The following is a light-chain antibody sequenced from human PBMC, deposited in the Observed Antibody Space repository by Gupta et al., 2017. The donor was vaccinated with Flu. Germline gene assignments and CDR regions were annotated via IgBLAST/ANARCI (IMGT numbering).Light chain of an antibody. Sequence: AVRMTQSPSSFSASTGDRVTITCRATQGINNYLAWYQQKPGKAPKLLIYAASTLQSGVPSRFSGSGSGTDFTLTISCLQSEDFATYYCQQYYSYPHSFGQGTKLEIK. CDR1: QGINNY. V-gene: IGKV1-8*01. CDR2: AAS. CDR3: QQYYSYPHS. J-gene: IGKJ2*03.